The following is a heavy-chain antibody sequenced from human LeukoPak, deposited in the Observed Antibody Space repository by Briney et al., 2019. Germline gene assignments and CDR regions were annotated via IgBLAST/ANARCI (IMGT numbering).Heavy chain of an antibody. J-gene: IGHJ6*03. Sequence: GGSLRLSCAASGFTVSSNYMSWVRQAPGKGLEWVANIKQDGSEKYYVDSVKGRFTISRDNAKNSLYLQMNSLRAEDTAVYYCARGGSELYPYYYMDVWGKGTTVTVSS. CDR3: ARGGSELYPYYYMDV. CDR1: GFTVSSNY. V-gene: IGHV3-7*01. CDR2: IKQDGSEK. D-gene: IGHD2-8*01.